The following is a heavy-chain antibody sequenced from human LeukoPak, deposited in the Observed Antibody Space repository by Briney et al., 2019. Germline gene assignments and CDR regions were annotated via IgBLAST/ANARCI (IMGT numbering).Heavy chain of an antibody. D-gene: IGHD6-19*01. CDR2: TYYMSKWYN. CDR1: GDSVSIYSGA. Sequence: SRTLSLTFAISGDSVSIYSGAWNSIRQSPSRGLELLGRTYYMSKWYNDYAVSVKSRITINPDTSKNQFSLQLNSVTPEDTAVYYCARNLAVAGDPFDYWGQGTLVTVSS. V-gene: IGHV6-1*01. CDR3: ARNLAVAGDPFDY. J-gene: IGHJ4*02.